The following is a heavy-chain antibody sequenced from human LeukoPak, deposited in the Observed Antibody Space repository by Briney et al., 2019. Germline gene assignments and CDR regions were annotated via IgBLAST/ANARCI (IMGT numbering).Heavy chain of an antibody. D-gene: IGHD1-26*01. CDR1: GYTFTSYD. CDR2: MNPNSGNT. CDR3: ARGRSDGVGYYYYMDV. V-gene: IGHV1-8*01. J-gene: IGHJ6*03. Sequence: ASVNVSSTASGYTFTSYDINWVRQATGKGLEWMGWMNPNSGNTGYAQKFQGRVTMTRNTSISTAYMELSSLRSEDTAVYYCARGRSDGVGYYYYMDVWGKGTTVTVSS.